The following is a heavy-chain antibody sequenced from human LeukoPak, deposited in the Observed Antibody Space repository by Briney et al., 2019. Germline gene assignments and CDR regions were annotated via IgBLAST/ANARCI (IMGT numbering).Heavy chain of an antibody. CDR3: AKDELYQLLDDAFDI. J-gene: IGHJ3*02. D-gene: IGHD2-2*01. V-gene: IGHV3-30*02. CDR2: IRYDGSNK. Sequence: PGGSLRHSCAASGFTFSSYGMHWVRQAPGKGLEWVAFIRYDGSNKYYADSAKGRFTISRDNSKNTLYLQMNSLRAEDTAVYYCAKDELYQLLDDAFDIWGQGTMVTVSS. CDR1: GFTFSSYG.